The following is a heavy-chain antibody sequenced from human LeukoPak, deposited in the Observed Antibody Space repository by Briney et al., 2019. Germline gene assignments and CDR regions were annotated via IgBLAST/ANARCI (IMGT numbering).Heavy chain of an antibody. CDR1: GFTYSRYS. Sequence: GGSPRLSCVASGFTYSRYSMNWVRQAPGKGLEWVSTISSGSDYIYHADSVRGRFTISRDNARNSLYLQMHSLRGEDTAIYYCARGLSLGMPGGFDYWGQGILVTVSS. V-gene: IGHV3-21*01. CDR3: ARGLSLGMPGGFDY. CDR2: ISSGSDYI. D-gene: IGHD2-2*01. J-gene: IGHJ4*02.